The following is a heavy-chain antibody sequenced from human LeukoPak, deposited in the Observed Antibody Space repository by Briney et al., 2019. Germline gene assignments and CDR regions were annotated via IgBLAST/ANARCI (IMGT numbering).Heavy chain of an antibody. J-gene: IGHJ4*02. Sequence: NPSETLSLTCTVSGGSISSGGYYWSWIRQHPGKGLEWIGYIYYSGSTYYNPSLKSRVTISVDTSKNQFSLKLSSVTAADTAVYYCARDAAHGTDCWGQGTLVTVSS. V-gene: IGHV4-31*03. CDR1: GGSISSGGYY. CDR3: ARDAAHGTDC. D-gene: IGHD1-26*01. CDR2: IYYSGST.